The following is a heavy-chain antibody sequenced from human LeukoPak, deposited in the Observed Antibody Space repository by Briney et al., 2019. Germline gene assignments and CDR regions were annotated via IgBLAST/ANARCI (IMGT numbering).Heavy chain of an antibody. CDR2: ISSSSSYI. Sequence: KAGGSLRLSCAASGFTFNTYNMNWVRQAPGKGLEWVSSISSSSSYIYYADSVKGRFTISRDNAKNSLYLQMNSLRAEDTAVYYCARDGGYCSSTSCYQDYYYYYMDVWGKGTTVTVSS. D-gene: IGHD2-2*01. J-gene: IGHJ6*03. CDR1: GFTFNTYN. CDR3: ARDGGYCSSTSCYQDYYYYYMDV. V-gene: IGHV3-21*01.